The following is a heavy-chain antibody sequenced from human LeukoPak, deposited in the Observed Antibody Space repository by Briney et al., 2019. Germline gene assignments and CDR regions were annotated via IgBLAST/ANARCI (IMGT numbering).Heavy chain of an antibody. CDR1: GFTFSSYS. CDR3: ASTIVGGGYYFDY. CDR2: ISSSSSYI. J-gene: IGHJ4*02. Sequence: GGSLRLSCAASGFTFSSYSMNWVRQAPGEGLEWVSSISSSSSYIYYADSVKGRFTISRDNAKNSLYLQMNSLRAEDTAVYYCASTIVGGGYYFDYWGQGTLVTVSS. D-gene: IGHD1-26*01. V-gene: IGHV3-21*01.